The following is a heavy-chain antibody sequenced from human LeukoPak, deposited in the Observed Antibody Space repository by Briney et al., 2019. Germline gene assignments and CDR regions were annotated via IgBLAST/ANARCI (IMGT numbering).Heavy chain of an antibody. CDR2: IYYSGSTYYSGST. Sequence: SETLSLTCTVSGGSISSSNYYWGWIRQPPGKGLEWIANIYYSGSTYYSGSTYYNPSLKSRGTISVDTSKNQFSLKLSSVTAADTAVYYCARIVLMVYATTYYFDYWGQGTLVTVSS. CDR1: GGSISSSNYY. CDR3: ARIVLMVYATTYYFDY. J-gene: IGHJ4*02. V-gene: IGHV4-39*07. D-gene: IGHD2-8*01.